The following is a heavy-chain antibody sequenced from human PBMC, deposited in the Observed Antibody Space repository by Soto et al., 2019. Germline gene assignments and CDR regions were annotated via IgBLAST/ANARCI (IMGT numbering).Heavy chain of an antibody. CDR1: GFIFSNYA. D-gene: IGHD3-16*01. J-gene: IGHJ4*02. CDR3: AKAYFVWSSEQPYYFDY. V-gene: IGHV3-23*01. Sequence: EVQRLDSGGGLVQPGGSLRLSCAASGFIFSNYAKTWVRQGPGKGLEWVSGISGSGGRSYYADSVKGRFTISRDNSKSTLYLQMNSLTAEDTAVYYCAKAYFVWSSEQPYYFDYWGQGTLVTVSS. CDR2: ISGSGGRS.